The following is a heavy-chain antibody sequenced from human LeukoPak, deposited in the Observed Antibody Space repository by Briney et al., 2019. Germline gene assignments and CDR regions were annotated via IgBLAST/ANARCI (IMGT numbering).Heavy chain of an antibody. V-gene: IGHV4-34*01. D-gene: IGHD6-13*01. Sequence: SETLSLTCAVYGGSFSGYYWSWIRQPPGKGLEWIGKINHSGSTNYNPSLKSRVTISVDTSKNQFSLKLSSVTAADTAVYYCARGPSSYSSSWYLDYWGQGTLVTVSS. CDR2: INHSGST. J-gene: IGHJ4*02. CDR1: GGSFSGYY. CDR3: ARGPSSYSSSWYLDY.